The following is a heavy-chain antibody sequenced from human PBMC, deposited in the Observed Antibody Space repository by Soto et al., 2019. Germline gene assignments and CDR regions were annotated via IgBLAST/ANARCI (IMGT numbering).Heavy chain of an antibody. D-gene: IGHD1-1*01. J-gene: IGHJ4*02. CDR2: SSNSGTFA. V-gene: IGHV3-11*06. Sequence: GGSLRLSCAASGFTFSDYYMSWVRQAPGRGLEWISYSSNSGTFARYATSVKGRFSISRDNANNSLYLEMNSLRVEDTAVYYCARSGDNFNVLDYWGQGTPVTDS. CDR1: GFTFSDYY. CDR3: ARSGDNFNVLDY.